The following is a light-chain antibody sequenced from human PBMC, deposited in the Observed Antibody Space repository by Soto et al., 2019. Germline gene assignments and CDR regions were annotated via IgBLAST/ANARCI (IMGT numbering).Light chain of an antibody. CDR3: QQADISQLT. CDR2: ATS. Sequence: DIQMTQSPSSVSASVGDRVTITCRASQAIGDWLAWYQQKPGKAPNLLIYATSTFQCGVPSRFSGRGSETAISLTISSLQPEDFATYYCQQADISQLTFGGGTRVE. V-gene: IGKV1-12*01. J-gene: IGKJ4*01. CDR1: QAIGDW.